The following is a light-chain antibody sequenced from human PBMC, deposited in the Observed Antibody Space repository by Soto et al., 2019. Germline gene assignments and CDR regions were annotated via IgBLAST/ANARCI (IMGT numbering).Light chain of an antibody. Sequence: IVLTHSPGTLSLSPGEIATLSVRASQSVNRRYLAWYQQKPGQAPRLLIYGASSRATGIPDRFSGTGSGTDFALIINRLEPEDFAVYYCQQYGSSPYTFGLGTKVDIK. CDR2: GAS. CDR3: QQYGSSPYT. J-gene: IGKJ2*01. V-gene: IGKV3-20*01. CDR1: QSVNRRY.